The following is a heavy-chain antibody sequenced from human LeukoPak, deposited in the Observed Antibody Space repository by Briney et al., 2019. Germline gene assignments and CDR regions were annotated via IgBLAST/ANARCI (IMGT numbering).Heavy chain of an antibody. Sequence: GASVKVSCKASGYTFTSYGISWVRQAPGQGLEWMGWISAYNGNTNYAQKLQGRVTMTTDTSTSTAYMELRSLRSDDTAVYYCARNSLYYYDSSGYGYWGQGTLVTVSS. V-gene: IGHV1-18*01. CDR1: GYTFTSYG. CDR3: ARNSLYYYDSSGYGY. CDR2: ISAYNGNT. J-gene: IGHJ4*02. D-gene: IGHD3-22*01.